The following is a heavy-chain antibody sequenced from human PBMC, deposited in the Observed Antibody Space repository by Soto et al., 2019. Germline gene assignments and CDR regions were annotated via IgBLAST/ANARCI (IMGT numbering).Heavy chain of an antibody. V-gene: IGHV1-8*01. D-gene: IGHD6-13*01. Sequence: ASVKVSCKASGYTFTSYDINWVRQAPGQGLEWVGWMNTNSDDTRSAQKFRGRLTFTSDKSMRAVYMKLSNLRPDDSAVYYCAREWSAAGHFYGMDVWGQGTTVTVS. CDR3: AREWSAAGHFYGMDV. J-gene: IGHJ6*02. CDR1: GYTFTSYD. CDR2: MNTNSDDT.